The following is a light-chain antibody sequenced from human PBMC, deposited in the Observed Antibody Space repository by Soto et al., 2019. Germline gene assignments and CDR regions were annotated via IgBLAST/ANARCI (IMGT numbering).Light chain of an antibody. V-gene: IGKV2-28*01. CDR1: QSLLHSNGYTY. J-gene: IGKJ1*01. Sequence: DIVMTQSPLSLPVTVGEPASVSCRSSQSLLHSNGYTYLDWYLQKPGQSPQLLIYWSSNRASGVPDRFSGSGSGTDFTLRISRVEAEDVAVYYCMQALQTPWTFGQGTKVDIX. CDR2: WSS. CDR3: MQALQTPWT.